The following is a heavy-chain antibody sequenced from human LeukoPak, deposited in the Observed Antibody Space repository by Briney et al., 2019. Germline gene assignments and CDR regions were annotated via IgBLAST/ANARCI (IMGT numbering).Heavy chain of an antibody. CDR3: ARDQDPGAFDI. CDR1: GCTFTGYY. Sequence: GASVKVSCKASGCTFTGYYMHWVRRAPGQGLEWMGWINPNSGGTNYAQKFQGRVTMTRDTSISTAYMELSRLRSDDTAVYYCARDQDPGAFDIWGQGTMVTVSS. CDR2: INPNSGGT. J-gene: IGHJ3*02. V-gene: IGHV1-2*02.